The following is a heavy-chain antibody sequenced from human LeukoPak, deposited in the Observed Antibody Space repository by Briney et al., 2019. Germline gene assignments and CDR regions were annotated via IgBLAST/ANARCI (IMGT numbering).Heavy chain of an antibody. V-gene: IGHV3-23*01. Sequence: GGSLRLSCAASGFTFSSYWMHWVRQAPGKGLEWVSHVTGSGDGTYYADSVKGRFTISRDSSKNTLYLQMNSLRVEDTALYYCARGAYCGGGCFSPFDCWGQGTLVTVSS. J-gene: IGHJ4*02. CDR2: VTGSGDGT. D-gene: IGHD2-21*02. CDR1: GFTFSSYW. CDR3: ARGAYCGGGCFSPFDC.